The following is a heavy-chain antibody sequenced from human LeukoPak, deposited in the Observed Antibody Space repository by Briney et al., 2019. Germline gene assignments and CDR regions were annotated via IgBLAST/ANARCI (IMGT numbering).Heavy chain of an antibody. CDR3: ARSRPLQWLDY. Sequence: ASVKVSCKASGYIFTGYCMHWVRQAPGQGLEWMVWINRNSGGTNYAQKCQGRVTMNSDTSISTAYMELSRLRSDDTAVYYCARSRPLQWLDYWGQGTLVTVSS. J-gene: IGHJ4*02. D-gene: IGHD6-19*01. CDR2: INRNSGGT. CDR1: GYIFTGYC. V-gene: IGHV1-2*02.